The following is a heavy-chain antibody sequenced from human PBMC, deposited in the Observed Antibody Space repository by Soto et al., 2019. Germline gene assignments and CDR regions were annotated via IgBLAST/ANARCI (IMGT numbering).Heavy chain of an antibody. D-gene: IGHD7-27*01. Sequence: SGPTLVNPTQTLTLTCTFSGFSLSTSGAGVGWIRQPPPKALEWLAVVYWDDDKRYSPSLKSRLTITKDTSKNQVVLKMTNMDPVDIATYYCAYRLYAGWLTGSYYDYWGPGTLVTVS. CDR2: VYWDDDK. J-gene: IGHJ4*02. CDR3: AYRLYAGWLTGSYYDY. V-gene: IGHV2-5*02. CDR1: GFSLSTSGAG.